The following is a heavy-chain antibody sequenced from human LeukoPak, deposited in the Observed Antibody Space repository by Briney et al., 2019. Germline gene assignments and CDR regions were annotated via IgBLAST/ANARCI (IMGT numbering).Heavy chain of an antibody. D-gene: IGHD3-10*01. CDR3: ARHVKAGRRPPYYYYMDV. CDR2: ISYDGSNK. J-gene: IGHJ6*03. V-gene: IGHV3-30*04. Sequence: GGSLRLSCAASGFTFSSYAMHWVRQAPGKGLEWVAVISYDGSNKYYADSVKGRFTISRDNSKNTLYLQMNSLRAEDTAVYYCARHVKAGRRPPYYYYMDVWGKGTTVTISS. CDR1: GFTFSSYA.